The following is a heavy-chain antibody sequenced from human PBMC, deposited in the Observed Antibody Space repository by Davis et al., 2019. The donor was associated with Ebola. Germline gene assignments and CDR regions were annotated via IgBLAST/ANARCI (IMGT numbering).Heavy chain of an antibody. V-gene: IGHV4-59*08. CDR3: ARPVAVAGSFHYYYGMDV. CDR1: GGSISSYY. J-gene: IGHJ6*02. Sequence: GSLRLSCTVSGGSISSYYWSWIRQPPGKGLEWIGYIYYSGSTNYNPSLKSRVTISVDTSKNQFSLKLSSVTAADTAVYYCARPVAVAGSFHYYYGMDVWGQGTTVTVSS. D-gene: IGHD6-19*01. CDR2: IYYSGST.